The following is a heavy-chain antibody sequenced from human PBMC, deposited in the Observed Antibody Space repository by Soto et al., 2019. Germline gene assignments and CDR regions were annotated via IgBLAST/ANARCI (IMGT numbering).Heavy chain of an antibody. CDR2: IHYSGST. V-gene: IGHV4-39*01. D-gene: IGHD3-10*01. J-gene: IGHJ4*02. CDR1: GGSISSSRYY. Sequence: QLQLQESGPGLVKPSETLSLTCSVSGGSISSSRYYWGWIRQPPGKGLAWIGTIHYSGSTYYNPSLKRRVTISVDMSKTQFPLKLSSVTAADTAVYYCARQDSVWFGDNIDYWGQGTLVTVSS. CDR3: ARQDSVWFGDNIDY.